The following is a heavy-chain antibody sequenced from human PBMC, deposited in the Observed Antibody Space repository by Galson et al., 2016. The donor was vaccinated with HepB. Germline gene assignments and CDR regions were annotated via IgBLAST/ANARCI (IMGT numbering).Heavy chain of an antibody. D-gene: IGHD6-19*01. CDR3: AKRSFSSDWFGIDY. CDR1: GGSVSSGSYY. CDR2: VYYSGST. J-gene: IGHJ4*02. Sequence: SETLSLTCTVSGGSVSSGSYYWSWIRQPPGKGLEWIGYVYYSGSTNYNPSLKSRVTISADTSKNQFSLNLSSVTAADTAVYYCAKRSFSSDWFGIDYWGQGTLVTVSS. V-gene: IGHV4-61*01.